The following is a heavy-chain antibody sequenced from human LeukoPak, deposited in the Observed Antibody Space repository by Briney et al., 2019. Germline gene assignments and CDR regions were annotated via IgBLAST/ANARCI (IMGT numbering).Heavy chain of an antibody. V-gene: IGHV3-43*01. J-gene: IGHJ4*02. CDR2: ITWDGAII. CDR1: GLTFEDYT. Sequence: PGGSLRLSCAASGLTFEDYTMHWVRQAPGKGLEWVSLITWDGAIIYYADSVKGRFTISRDNSKNSLYLQMNSLRTEDTALYYCAKPFGSISSRSVYFDYWGQGTLVTVSS. D-gene: IGHD3-3*01. CDR3: AKPFGSISSRSVYFDY.